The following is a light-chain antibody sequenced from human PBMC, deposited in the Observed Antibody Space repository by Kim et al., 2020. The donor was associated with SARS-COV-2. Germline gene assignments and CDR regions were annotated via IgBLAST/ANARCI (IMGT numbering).Light chain of an antibody. Sequence: EVVMTQSPATLSVSPGERVTLSCRASQSVNSNLAWYQQKPGQDPRLLIYGASTRATDIPARFSGSGSGTDFTLAISSLQSEDFAVYYCQQYNNWPPWTFGQGTKVEIK. J-gene: IGKJ1*01. CDR2: GAS. CDR3: QQYNNWPPWT. V-gene: IGKV3-15*01. CDR1: QSVNSN.